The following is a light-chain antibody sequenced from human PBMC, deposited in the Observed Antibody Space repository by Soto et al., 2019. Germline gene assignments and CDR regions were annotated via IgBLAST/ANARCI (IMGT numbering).Light chain of an antibody. V-gene: IGKV1-5*03. J-gene: IGKJ5*01. CDR3: QQRSNWPIT. CDR1: QSISSW. Sequence: DIQMTQSPSTLSASVGDRVTITCRASQSISSWLAWYQQKPGKAPKLLIYKASSLEGGVPSRFSGSGSGTEFTLTISSLQPDDFAVYYCQQRSNWPITFGQGTRLEIK. CDR2: KAS.